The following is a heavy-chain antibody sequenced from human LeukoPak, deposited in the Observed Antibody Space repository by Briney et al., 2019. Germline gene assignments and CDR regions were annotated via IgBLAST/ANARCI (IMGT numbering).Heavy chain of an antibody. CDR1: GINLRSSC. CDR3: AREGGRAAPGRFDY. Sequence: GQCLRLSWAASGINLRSSCMHWVRQPASNWREWVSFIQKDGNDKSYAASAQRRFTISRDNSKNTVYRHMNSLRADDTPLYYCAREGGRAAPGRFDYWGQGTLVTASS. D-gene: IGHD6-13*01. CDR2: IQKDGNDK. V-gene: IGHV3-30*02. J-gene: IGHJ4*02.